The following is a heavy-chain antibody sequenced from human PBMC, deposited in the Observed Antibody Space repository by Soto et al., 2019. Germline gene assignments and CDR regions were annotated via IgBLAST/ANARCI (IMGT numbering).Heavy chain of an antibody. V-gene: IGHV3-7*01. CDR3: ARVSSIAVAS. CDR1: GFTFSSYL. J-gene: IGHJ4*02. CDR2: IKQDESEK. Sequence: EVQLVESGGGLVQPGGSLRLSCAASGFTFSSYLMSWVRQAPGKGPEWVANIKQDESEKYYVDSVKGRFTISRDNAKNSLYLQMNSLRAEDTAVYYCARVSSIAVASWGQGTLVTVSS. D-gene: IGHD6-19*01.